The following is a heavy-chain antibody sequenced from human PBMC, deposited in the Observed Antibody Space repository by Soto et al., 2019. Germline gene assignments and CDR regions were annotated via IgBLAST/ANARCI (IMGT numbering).Heavy chain of an antibody. CDR2: ITPFVDTS. Sequence: QVRLVQSGAEVKKPGSSVKVACKVSGGTFSKYSLSWVRQTPGQGLEWMGGITPFVDTSNYAQRFLGRVTIPAYKSTNTAFLAVSVLKSDDTALYFCARTSSCNGSSFYSRHYYGMDVWRPGTTVNVSS. CDR3: ARTSSCNGSSFYSRHYYGMDV. J-gene: IGHJ6*02. V-gene: IGHV1-69*06. D-gene: IGHD1-26*01. CDR1: GGTFSKYS.